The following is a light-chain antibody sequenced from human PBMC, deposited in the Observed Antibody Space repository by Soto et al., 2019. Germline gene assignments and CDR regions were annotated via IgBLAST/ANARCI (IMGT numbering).Light chain of an antibody. J-gene: IGKJ1*01. CDR1: QSVSSN. V-gene: IGKV3-15*01. CDR2: GAS. CDR3: QQYTDWWT. Sequence: EIVMTQSPATLSVSPGERATLSCRASQSVSSNLAWYQKKPGQAPRLLIYGASTRATGIPARFSGSGSGTDFTLNISSLQSEDFAVYYCQQYTDWWTFGQGTRVEIK.